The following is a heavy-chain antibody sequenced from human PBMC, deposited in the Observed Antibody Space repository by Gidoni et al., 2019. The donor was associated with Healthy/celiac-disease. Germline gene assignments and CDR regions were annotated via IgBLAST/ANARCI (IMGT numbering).Heavy chain of an antibody. J-gene: IGHJ6*02. V-gene: IGHV1-69*01. CDR3: ARDYCSSTSCYNNYYYYGMDV. D-gene: IGHD2-2*02. CDR2: IIPIFGTA. CDR1: GGTVSSYA. Sequence: QVQLVQSGAEVKKPGSSVKVSCKASGGTVSSYAISWARKAPGQGLEWMGGIIPIFGTANYAQKFQGRVTITADESTSTAYMELSSLRSEDTAVYYCARDYCSSTSCYNNYYYYGMDVWGQGTTVTVSS.